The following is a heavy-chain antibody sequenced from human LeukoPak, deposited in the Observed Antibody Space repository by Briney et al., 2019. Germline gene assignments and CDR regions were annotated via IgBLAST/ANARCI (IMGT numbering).Heavy chain of an antibody. CDR3: ARGGLQRGGGDFDY. J-gene: IGHJ4*02. D-gene: IGHD3-16*01. CDR1: GGSISSGSYY. Sequence: SETLSLTCTVSGGSISSGSYYWSWIRQPAGKGLEWIGRIYTSGSTNYSPSLKSRVTISVDTSKNQFSLKLSSVTAADTAVYYCARGGLQRGGGDFDYWGQGTLVTVSS. CDR2: IYTSGST. V-gene: IGHV4-61*02.